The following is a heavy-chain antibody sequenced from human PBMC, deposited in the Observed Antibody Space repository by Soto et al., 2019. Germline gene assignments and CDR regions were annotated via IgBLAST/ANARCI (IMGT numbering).Heavy chain of an antibody. J-gene: IGHJ4*02. CDR3: ASTRGSSYDY. D-gene: IGHD6-6*01. CDR2: IYNGGGK. Sequence: EVQLVETGGGLIQPGGSLRLSCAASGFTVSGNYMSWVRQAPGKGLEWVSVIYNGGGKYYADSVKGRFTISRDNSKNTLYLQMNSLSAEDTAVYYCASTRGSSYDYWGQGTLVTVSS. CDR1: GFTVSGNY. V-gene: IGHV3-53*02.